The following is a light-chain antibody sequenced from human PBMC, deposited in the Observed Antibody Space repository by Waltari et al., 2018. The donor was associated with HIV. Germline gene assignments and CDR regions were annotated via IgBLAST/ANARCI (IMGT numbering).Light chain of an antibody. CDR2: NDD. CDR1: DSNIGSHA. V-gene: IGLV1-36*01. J-gene: IGLJ2*01. Sequence: QSVLTQSPSVSEAPGQSVPLSCSGSDSNIGSHAVTWYQQFPGKPPRLLVYNDDLILSGVSDRLSASKSGTSASLAINDLQSEHESHYYCAAWDDGLNGVIFGGGTKVTVL. CDR3: AAWDDGLNGVI.